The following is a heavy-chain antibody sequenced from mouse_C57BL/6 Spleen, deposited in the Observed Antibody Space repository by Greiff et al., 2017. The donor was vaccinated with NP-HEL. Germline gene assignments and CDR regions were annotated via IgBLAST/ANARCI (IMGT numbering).Heavy chain of an antibody. CDR2: IDPSDSYT. D-gene: IGHD1-1*01. J-gene: IGHJ2*01. CDR1: GYTFTSYW. Sequence: VQLQQSGAELVRPGTSVKLSCKASGYTFTSYWMHWVKQRPGQGLEWIGVIDPSDSYTNYNQKFKGKATLTVDTSSSTAYMQLSSLTSEDSAVYYCARPPYGSSPYFDYWGQGTTLTVSS. CDR3: ARPPYGSSPYFDY. V-gene: IGHV1-59*01.